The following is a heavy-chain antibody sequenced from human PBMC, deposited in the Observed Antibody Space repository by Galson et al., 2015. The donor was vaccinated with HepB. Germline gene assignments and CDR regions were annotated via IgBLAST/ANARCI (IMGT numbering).Heavy chain of an antibody. J-gene: IGHJ3*02. Sequence: ETLSLTCTVSGDSISSYYWNWIRQPAGKGLEWVGRISSTANANYKPSLKSRVTMSVDTSKNQFSLKLSSVTAEDTAVYYCARDHATFSLNDAFDIWGQGTMVTVSS. V-gene: IGHV4-4*07. CDR3: ARDHATFSLNDAFDI. CDR2: ISSTANA. D-gene: IGHD5-24*01. CDR1: GDSISSYY.